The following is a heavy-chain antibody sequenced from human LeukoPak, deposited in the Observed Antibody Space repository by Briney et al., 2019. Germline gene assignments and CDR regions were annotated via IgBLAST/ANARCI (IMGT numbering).Heavy chain of an antibody. J-gene: IGHJ3*02. CDR2: IYHSGST. CDR1: GYSISSGYY. V-gene: IGHV4-38-2*02. Sequence: PSETLSLTCTVSGYSISSGYYWGWIRQPPGKGLEWMGTIYHSGSTYYNPSLKRRVTISVDTSKNQFSLKLSSVTAAGTAVYYCAKTVTVTTSAFDIWGQGTMVTVSS. CDR3: AKTVTVTTSAFDI. D-gene: IGHD4-17*01.